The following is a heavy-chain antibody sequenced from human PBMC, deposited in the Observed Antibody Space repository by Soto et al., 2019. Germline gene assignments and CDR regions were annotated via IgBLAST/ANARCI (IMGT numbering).Heavy chain of an antibody. CDR1: GGSISSSSYY. CDR2: IYYSGST. V-gene: IGHV4-39*01. J-gene: IGHJ6*02. Sequence: PSETLSLTCTVSGGSISSSSYYWGWIRQPPGKGLEWIGSIYYSGSTYYNPSLKSRVTISVDTSKNQFSLKLSSVTAADTAVYYCARHGQTFHYYGMDVWGQGTTVTVSS. CDR3: ARHGQTFHYYGMDV.